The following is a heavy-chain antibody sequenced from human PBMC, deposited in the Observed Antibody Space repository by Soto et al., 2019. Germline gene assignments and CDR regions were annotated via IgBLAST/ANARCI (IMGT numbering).Heavy chain of an antibody. V-gene: IGHV1-18*01. CDR3: ARDLSSGRVASAGIERVDWFDP. D-gene: IGHD6-13*01. Sequence: QVQLVQSGAEVKKPGDSVKVSCKASGYTFTSYGISWVRQAPGQGLEWMGWISPYNGNTNYAQKLQGRVTMTTDTSTSTAYMELRSLRSDDTAVYYCARDLSSGRVASAGIERVDWFDPWGQGTLVTVSS. CDR1: GYTFTSYG. J-gene: IGHJ5*02. CDR2: ISPYNGNT.